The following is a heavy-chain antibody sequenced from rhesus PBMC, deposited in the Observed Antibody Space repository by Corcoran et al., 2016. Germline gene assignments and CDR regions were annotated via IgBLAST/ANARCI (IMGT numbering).Heavy chain of an antibody. CDR3: ARREYSSWSGYYGLDS. V-gene: IGHV4-169*01. Sequence: QVQLQESGPGVVKPSETLSVTCAVSGGSISSSYWSWIRQAPGKGLEWIGYIYGSGSSTNYNPSLKSRVTLSVDTSKNQLSLKLSSVTTADTAVYYCARREYSSWSGYYGLDSWGQGVVVTVSS. J-gene: IGHJ6*01. D-gene: IGHD6-13*01. CDR2: IYGSGSST. CDR1: GGSISSSY.